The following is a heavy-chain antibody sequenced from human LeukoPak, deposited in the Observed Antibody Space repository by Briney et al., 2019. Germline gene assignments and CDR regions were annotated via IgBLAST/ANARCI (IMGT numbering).Heavy chain of an antibody. CDR3: ARDLNYYDSSGSTKGY. V-gene: IGHV1-2*02. J-gene: IGHJ4*02. D-gene: IGHD3-22*01. CDR2: INPNSGGT. CDR1: GYTLTELS. Sequence: ASVKVSCKVSGYTLTELSMHWVRQAPGKGLEWMGWINPNSGGTNYAQKFQGRVTMTRDTSISTAYMELSRLRSDDTAVYYCARDLNYYDSSGSTKGYWGQGTLVTVSS.